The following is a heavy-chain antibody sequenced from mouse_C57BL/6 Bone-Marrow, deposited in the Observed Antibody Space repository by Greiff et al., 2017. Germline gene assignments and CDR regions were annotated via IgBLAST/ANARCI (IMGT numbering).Heavy chain of an antibody. V-gene: IGHV1-72*01. CDR3: AREGLGPKGFDY. D-gene: IGHD3-3*01. CDR2: IDPNSGGT. J-gene: IGHJ2*01. Sequence: QVQLQQPGAELVKPGASVKLSCKASGYTFTSYWMHWVKQRPGRGLEWIGRIDPNSGGTKYNEKFKSKASLTVDKPSSTAYMQRSSLTSEDSAVYYCAREGLGPKGFDYWGQGTTLTVSS. CDR1: GYTFTSYW.